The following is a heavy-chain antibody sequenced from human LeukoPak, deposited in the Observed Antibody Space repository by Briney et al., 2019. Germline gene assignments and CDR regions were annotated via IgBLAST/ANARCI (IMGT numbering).Heavy chain of an antibody. CDR1: GYTFTGYY. CDR3: ARAEGVYDNWFDP. Sequence: ASVKVSCKASGYTFTGYYMHWVRQAPGQGLEWMGWINPNSGGTNYAQKFQGRVTMTRDTSISTAYMELSRLRSDDTAVYYCARAEGVYDNWFDPWGQGTLVIVSS. CDR2: INPNSGGT. D-gene: IGHD2-8*01. V-gene: IGHV1-2*02. J-gene: IGHJ5*02.